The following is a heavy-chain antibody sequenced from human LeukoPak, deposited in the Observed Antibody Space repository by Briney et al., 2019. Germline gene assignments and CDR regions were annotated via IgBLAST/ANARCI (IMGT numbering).Heavy chain of an antibody. V-gene: IGHV5-51*01. CDR1: GYSFTSYW. Sequence: GESLKISCKGSGYSFTSYWIGWVRQMPGKGLEWMGIIYPGDSDTRYSPSFQGQVTISADKSISTAYLQWSSLKASDTAMYYCARLSGSHLHSYYFDYWGQGTLVTVSS. D-gene: IGHD1-26*01. CDR2: IYPGDSDT. CDR3: ARLSGSHLHSYYFDY. J-gene: IGHJ4*02.